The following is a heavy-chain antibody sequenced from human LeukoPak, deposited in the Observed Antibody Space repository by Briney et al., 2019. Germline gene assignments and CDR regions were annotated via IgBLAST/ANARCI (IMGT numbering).Heavy chain of an antibody. V-gene: IGHV5-51*01. D-gene: IGHD3-22*01. J-gene: IGHJ4*02. CDR3: ARYPKNYYDLPGYFDL. CDR1: GYSFTTYW. Sequence: GEALKISCKGSGYSFTTYWIGWVRQTPAKGQECLGDIYPADSDPRYSPSFQGQVTISADKSISTAYLQWSSLKASDTAIYYCARYPKNYYDLPGYFDLWGQGTLVTVSS. CDR2: IYPADSDP.